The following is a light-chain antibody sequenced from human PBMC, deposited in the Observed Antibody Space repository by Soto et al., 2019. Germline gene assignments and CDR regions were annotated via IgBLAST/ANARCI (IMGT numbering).Light chain of an antibody. CDR3: MQGSYWPWK. Sequence: DAVLTQSPLSLPVTLGQPASISCRSSQSLVYSDVDTYLNWFQQRPGQSPRRLLYKVSNRDSGVPDRFSGSGSGTDFTLTISRVEAEDVGVYYGMQGSYWPWKFGQGTKVEIK. J-gene: IGKJ1*01. V-gene: IGKV2-30*01. CDR2: KVS. CDR1: QSLVYSDVDTY.